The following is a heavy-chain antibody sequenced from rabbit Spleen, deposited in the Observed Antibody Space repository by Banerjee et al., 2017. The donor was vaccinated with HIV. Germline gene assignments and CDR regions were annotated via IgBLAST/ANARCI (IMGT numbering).Heavy chain of an antibody. Sequence: QEQLVESGGGLVKPGASLTLTCIASGVSFSANSYICWVRQAPGKGLEWIVCIDAGSSGFTYFASWAKGRFTISKTPSTTVTLQMTSLTAADTATYFCARDLAGVIGWNFNLWGPGTLVTVS. CDR2: IDAGSSGFT. CDR1: GVSFSANSY. J-gene: IGHJ4*01. CDR3: ARDLAGVIGWNFNL. V-gene: IGHV1S45*01. D-gene: IGHD4-1*01.